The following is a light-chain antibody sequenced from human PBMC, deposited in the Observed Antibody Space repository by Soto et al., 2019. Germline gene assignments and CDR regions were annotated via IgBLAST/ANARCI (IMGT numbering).Light chain of an antibody. CDR2: GAS. CDR1: QSLGSD. V-gene: IGKV3-15*01. Sequence: EIVMTQSPGTLSLSPGDTATLSYRASQSLGSDLAWYQQKPGQAPRILIFGASARPTGSPARISGSGSGTEFTLTISSLRSEDFAVYFCQQYYNWPRTFGQGTKVDIK. J-gene: IGKJ1*01. CDR3: QQYYNWPRT.